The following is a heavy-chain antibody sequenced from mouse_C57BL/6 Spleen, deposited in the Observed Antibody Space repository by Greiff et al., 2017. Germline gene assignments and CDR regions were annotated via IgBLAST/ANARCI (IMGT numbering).Heavy chain of an antibody. CDR1: GFSLTRYG. V-gene: IGHV2-5*01. J-gene: IGHJ1*03. D-gene: IGHD2-3*01. CDR2: IWSGGST. Sequence: VKLMESGPGLVQPSQSLSITCTVSGFSLTRYGVHWVRQSPGKGLEWLGVIWSGGSTDYNAAFMSRLSITKDNSKSQVFFKMTSLQADDTAIYYCANDGSHWYFYVWGTGTTVTVAS. CDR3: ANDGSHWYFYV.